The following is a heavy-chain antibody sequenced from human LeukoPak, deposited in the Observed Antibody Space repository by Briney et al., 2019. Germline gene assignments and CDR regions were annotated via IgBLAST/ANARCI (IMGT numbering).Heavy chain of an antibody. D-gene: IGHD3-10*01. Sequence: SVKVSCKASGGTFSSYAISWVRQAPGQGLEWMGGIIPIFGTANYAQKFQGRVTITADESTSTAYMELSSLRSEDTAVYYCARALMVRGVMFMRSSAFDYWGQGTLVTVSS. CDR1: GGTFSSYA. CDR3: ARALMVRGVMFMRSSAFDY. J-gene: IGHJ4*02. CDR2: IIPIFGTA. V-gene: IGHV1-69*13.